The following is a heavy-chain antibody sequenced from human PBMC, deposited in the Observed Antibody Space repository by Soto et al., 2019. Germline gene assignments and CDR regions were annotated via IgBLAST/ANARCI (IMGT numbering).Heavy chain of an antibody. CDR3: ARGMAYCGGDCSLLPTT. Sequence: QLQLQESGSGLVKPSQTLSLTCAVSGGSISSGGYSWSWIRQPPGKGLEWIGYVYHSGSTYYNPSLKSRVTISVDRSKNQLSLKLSSVTAADTAVYYCARGMAYCGGDCSLLPTTWGQGTLVTVSS. J-gene: IGHJ1*01. CDR1: GGSISSGGYS. V-gene: IGHV4-30-2*01. D-gene: IGHD2-21*02. CDR2: VYHSGST.